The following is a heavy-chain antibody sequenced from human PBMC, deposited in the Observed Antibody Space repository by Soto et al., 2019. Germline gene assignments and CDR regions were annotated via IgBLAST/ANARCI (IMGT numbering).Heavy chain of an antibody. CDR2: IYWDDDK. J-gene: IGHJ5*02. D-gene: IGHD3-10*01. V-gene: IGHV2-5*02. CDR1: GFSLSTSGVG. Sequence: ITLKESGPTLVKPTQTLTLTCTFSGFSLSTSGVGVGWIRQPPGKALEWLALIYWDDDKRYSPSLKSRLTITKDTSKNQVVLTMTNMDPVDTATYYCAHSPLVVRGTNEALNWFDPWGQGTLVTVSS. CDR3: AHSPLVVRGTNEALNWFDP.